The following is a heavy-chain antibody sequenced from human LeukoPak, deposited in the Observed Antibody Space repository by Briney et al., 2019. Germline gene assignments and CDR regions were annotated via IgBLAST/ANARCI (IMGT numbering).Heavy chain of an antibody. J-gene: IGHJ1*01. V-gene: IGHV1-69*02. CDR1: GGTFSGYT. Sequence: SVKVSCKASGGTFSGYTISWVRQAPGQGLEWMGRIIPILGIANYAQKFQGRVTITADKSTSTAYMELSSLRSEDTAVYYCATPGYGGNSAYFQHWGQGTLVTVSS. CDR3: ATPGYGGNSAYFQH. CDR2: IIPILGIA. D-gene: IGHD4-23*01.